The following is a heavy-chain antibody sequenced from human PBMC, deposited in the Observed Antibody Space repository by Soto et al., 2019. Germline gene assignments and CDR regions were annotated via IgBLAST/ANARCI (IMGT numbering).Heavy chain of an antibody. CDR1: GFTFSSYW. Sequence: EVQLVESGGGLVQPGGSLRLSCAASGFTFSSYWMHWVRQAPGKGLVWVSRINSDGSSTSYADSVKGRFTISRDNAKNTLYLQMNSLRAEDTAVYYCARDKYNWNHEGWFDPWCQGTLVTVSS. V-gene: IGHV3-74*01. CDR2: INSDGSST. J-gene: IGHJ5*02. CDR3: ARDKYNWNHEGWFDP. D-gene: IGHD1-20*01.